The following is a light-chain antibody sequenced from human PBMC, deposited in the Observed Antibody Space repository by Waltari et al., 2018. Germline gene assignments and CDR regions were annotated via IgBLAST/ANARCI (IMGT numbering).Light chain of an antibody. CDR3: QQYNNWPLT. Sequence: EILMPQSPATLSVSPGETATLSCRTSQSVSSNLAWYQQKPGQAPRLLIYGASTRATGIPARFSGSGSGTEFTLTISSLQSEDFAVYYCQQYNNWPLTFGGGTKVEIK. CDR2: GAS. J-gene: IGKJ4*01. CDR1: QSVSSN. V-gene: IGKV3-15*01.